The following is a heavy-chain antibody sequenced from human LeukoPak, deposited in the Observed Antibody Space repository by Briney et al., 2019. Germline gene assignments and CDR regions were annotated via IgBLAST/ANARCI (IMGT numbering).Heavy chain of an antibody. J-gene: IGHJ5*01. V-gene: IGHV4-4*07. CDR1: GGSISSYY. Sequence: SETLFITCTGSGGSISSYYWSLIRQPAVHALEWIGRIYTSGSTNYNPSLKSRVTMSVDTSKNQFSLKLSSVTAADTAVYYCARGVGSGWFDYWGQGTLVTVSS. CDR3: ARGVGSGWFDY. D-gene: IGHD6-19*01. CDR2: IYTSGST.